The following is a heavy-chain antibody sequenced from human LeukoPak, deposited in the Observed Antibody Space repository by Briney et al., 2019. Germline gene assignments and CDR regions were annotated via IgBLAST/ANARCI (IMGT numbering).Heavy chain of an antibody. CDR3: ARGAKRGYSYGLTFTEYFQH. CDR1: GGTFSSYA. Sequence: SVKVSCKASGGTFSSYAISWVRQAPGQGLEWMGGIIPIFGTANYAQKFQGRVTITADESTSTAYMELSSLRSEDTAVYYCARGAKRGYSYGLTFTEYFQHWARAPWSPSPQ. D-gene: IGHD5-18*01. CDR2: IIPIFGTA. J-gene: IGHJ1*01. V-gene: IGHV1-69*13.